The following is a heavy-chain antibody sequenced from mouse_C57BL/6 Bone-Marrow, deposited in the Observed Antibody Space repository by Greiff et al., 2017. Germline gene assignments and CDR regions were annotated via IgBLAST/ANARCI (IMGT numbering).Heavy chain of an antibody. CDR1: GYTFTSYG. V-gene: IGHV1-81*01. D-gene: IGHD1-1*01. Sequence: QVQLKQSGAELARPGASVKLSCKASGYTFTSYGISWVKQRTGQGLEWIGEIYPRSGNTYYNEKFKGKATLTADKSSSTAYMELRSLTSEDSAVYFCARRGYYYGSSHDVWGTGTTVTVSS. CDR2: IYPRSGNT. CDR3: ARRGYYYGSSHDV. J-gene: IGHJ1*03.